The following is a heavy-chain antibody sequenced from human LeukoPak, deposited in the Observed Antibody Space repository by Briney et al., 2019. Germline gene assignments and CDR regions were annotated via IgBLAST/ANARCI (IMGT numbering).Heavy chain of an antibody. Sequence: GGSLRLSCAASGFTSSSYSMNWVRQAPGKGLEWVSSISSSSSYIYYADSVKGRFTISRDNAKKSLYLQMNGLRVEDTAVYYCARAYSERYGLGYYYMDVWGKGTTVTVSS. V-gene: IGHV3-21*01. CDR3: ARAYSERYGLGYYYMDV. CDR2: ISSSSSYI. J-gene: IGHJ6*03. D-gene: IGHD1-26*01. CDR1: GFTSSSYS.